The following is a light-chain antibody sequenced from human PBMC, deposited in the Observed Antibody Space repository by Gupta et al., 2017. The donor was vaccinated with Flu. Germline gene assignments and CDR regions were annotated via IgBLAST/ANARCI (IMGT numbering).Light chain of an antibody. CDR3: AARDDSLNGGV. J-gene: IGLJ3*02. V-gene: IGLV1-44*01. CDR1: SSNIGSNT. CDR2: TNN. Sequence: GTTSCSGSSSNIGSNTVNGYQHLPRAAPKLLIYTNNRRTSGVPDRFSGSKSDTSASLAISGLQSEGAADYYCAARDDSLNGGVFGGGTKLTVL.